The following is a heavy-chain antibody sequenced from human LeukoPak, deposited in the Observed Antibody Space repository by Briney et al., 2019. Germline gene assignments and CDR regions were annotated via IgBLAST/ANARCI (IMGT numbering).Heavy chain of an antibody. J-gene: IGHJ3*02. Sequence: SETLSLTCTVSGGSISSYYWSWSRQPARNGLGWMGRIYTSSSTNYNPSLKSQVTISVDKSTNQFSLKLSSVTAADTAVYYCARDGGYSSDAFDIWGQGTMVTVSS. CDR1: GGSISSYY. CDR2: IYTSSST. CDR3: ARDGGYSSDAFDI. V-gene: IGHV4-4*07. D-gene: IGHD2-21*02.